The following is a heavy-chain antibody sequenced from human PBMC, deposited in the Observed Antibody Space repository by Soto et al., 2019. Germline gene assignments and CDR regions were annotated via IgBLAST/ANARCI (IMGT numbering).Heavy chain of an antibody. Sequence: GSLRLSCAASGFTFSSYGMHWVRQAPGKGLEWVAVIWYDGSNKYYADSVKGRFTISRDNSKNTLYLQMNSLRAEDTAVYHCARDQYGGNRYFDYWGQGTLVTVSS. CDR3: ARDQYGGNRYFDY. CDR2: IWYDGSNK. CDR1: GFTFSSYG. J-gene: IGHJ4*02. V-gene: IGHV3-33*01. D-gene: IGHD2-15*01.